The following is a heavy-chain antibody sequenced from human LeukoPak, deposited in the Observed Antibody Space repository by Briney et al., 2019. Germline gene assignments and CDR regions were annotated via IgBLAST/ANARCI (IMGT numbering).Heavy chain of an antibody. D-gene: IGHD4-17*01. V-gene: IGHV1-2*06. J-gene: IGHJ4*02. CDR3: ARLTTVTSTDY. Sequence: ASVKVSCKASGYTFTGYYMHWVRQAPGQGLEWMGRINPNGGGTNYAQKFQGRVTMTRDTSISTAYMELSRLRSDDTAVYYCARLTTVTSTDYWGQGTLVTVSS. CDR1: GYTFTGYY. CDR2: INPNGGGT.